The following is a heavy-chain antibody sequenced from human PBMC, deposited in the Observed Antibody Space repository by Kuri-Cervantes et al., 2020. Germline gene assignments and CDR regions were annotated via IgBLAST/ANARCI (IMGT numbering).Heavy chain of an antibody. V-gene: IGHV3-33*06. CDR1: GFTFSSYC. Sequence: GESLKISCAASGFTFSSYCMHWVRQAPGKGLEWVAVIWYDGSNKYYADSVKGRFTISRDNSKNTLYLQMNSLRAEDTAVYYCAKYAVPAALRRSDWFDPWGQGTLVTVSS. J-gene: IGHJ5*02. CDR3: AKYAVPAALRRSDWFDP. D-gene: IGHD2-2*01. CDR2: IWYDGSNK.